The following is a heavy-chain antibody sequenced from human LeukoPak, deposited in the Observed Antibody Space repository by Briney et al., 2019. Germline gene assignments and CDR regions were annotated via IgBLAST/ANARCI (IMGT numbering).Heavy chain of an antibody. CDR1: GFSVSSNS. D-gene: IGHD3-16*01. Sequence: GGSLRLSCAASGFSVSSNSMNWVRQAPRTGLKWVSVLSAVGSTYYADSVKGRFTISRDNSKNTVYLQMNSLTADDTAIHYCARETGGWDAFDIWGQGTMVAVSS. J-gene: IGHJ3*02. CDR2: LSAVGST. CDR3: ARETGGWDAFDI. V-gene: IGHV3-66*01.